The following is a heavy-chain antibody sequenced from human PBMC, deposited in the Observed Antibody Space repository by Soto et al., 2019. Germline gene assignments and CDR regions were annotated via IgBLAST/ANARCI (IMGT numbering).Heavy chain of an antibody. CDR3: ARDRCSSTSCYVGHDAFDI. CDR2: IYYSGRT. D-gene: IGHD2-2*01. CDR1: GGSISSGGYY. Sequence: QVQLQESGPGLLKPSQTLSLTCTVSGGSISSGGYYWSWIRQHPGKGLEWMGYIYYSGRTYYNRSLKSRVTISADTSKNQFSLKLSSVTAADTAVYYCARDRCSSTSCYVGHDAFDIWGQGTMVTVSS. J-gene: IGHJ3*02. V-gene: IGHV4-31*03.